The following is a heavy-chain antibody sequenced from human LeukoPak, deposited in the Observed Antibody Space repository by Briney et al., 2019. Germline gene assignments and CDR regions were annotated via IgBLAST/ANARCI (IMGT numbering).Heavy chain of an antibody. J-gene: IGHJ3*02. CDR3: ARDCTSTEYSSSVDAFDI. CDR1: GGTFSSYA. D-gene: IGHD6-6*01. CDR2: IIPIFGTA. Sequence: ASVKVSCKASGGTFSSYAISWVRQAPGQGLEWMEGIIPIFGTANYAQKFQGRVTITADESTSTAYMELSSLRSEDTAVYYCARDCTSTEYSSSVDAFDIWGQGTMVTVSS. V-gene: IGHV1-69*13.